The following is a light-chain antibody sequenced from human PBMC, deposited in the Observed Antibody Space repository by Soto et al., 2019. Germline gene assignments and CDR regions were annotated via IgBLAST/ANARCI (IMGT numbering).Light chain of an antibody. V-gene: IGLV2-8*01. J-gene: IGLJ1*01. CDR1: SSDVGAYNY. CDR2: EVN. CDR3: SSVAGINIL. Sequence: QSVLTQPPSASGSPGQSVTISCTETSSDVGAYNYVSWYQQHPGKAPKLMISEVNKRPSGVPDRFSGSKSGNTASLTVSGLQAEDEADYYCSSVAGINILFGTGTKVTV.